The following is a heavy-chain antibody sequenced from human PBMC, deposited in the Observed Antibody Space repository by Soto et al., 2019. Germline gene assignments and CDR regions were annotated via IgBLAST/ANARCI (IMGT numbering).Heavy chain of an antibody. V-gene: IGHV1-2*02. CDR2: INPNSGGT. J-gene: IGHJ4*02. Sequence: QVQLVQSGAEVKKPGASVKVSCKASGYTFTGYYMHWVRQAPGQGLEWMGWINPNSGGTNYAQKFQGRVTMTRDTSISTAYMELSRLRSDDTAVYYCARGPYTPVEMATIPLDYWGQGTLVTVSS. CDR3: ARGPYTPVEMATIPLDY. D-gene: IGHD5-12*01. CDR1: GYTFTGYY.